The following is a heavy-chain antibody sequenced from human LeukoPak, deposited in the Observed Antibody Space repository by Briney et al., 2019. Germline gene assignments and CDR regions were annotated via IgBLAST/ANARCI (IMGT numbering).Heavy chain of an antibody. D-gene: IGHD3-10*01. CDR3: ARAAGVYLWFGEVGSGAFDI. J-gene: IGHJ3*02. CDR1: GYTFTSYA. CDR2: INTNTGSP. V-gene: IGHV7-4-1*02. Sequence: ASVKVSCKASGYTFTSYAMTWVRQAPGQGLEWMGWINTNTGSPTYAQGFTGRFVFSLDTSVSTAYLQISSLEAEDTAVYYCARAAGVYLWFGEVGSGAFDIWGQGTMVVVSS.